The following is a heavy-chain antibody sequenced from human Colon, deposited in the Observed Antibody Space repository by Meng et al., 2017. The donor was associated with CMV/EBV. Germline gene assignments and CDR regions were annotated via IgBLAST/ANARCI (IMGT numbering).Heavy chain of an antibody. CDR3: ARDRRSSDLPDY. CDR2: IKEDGSGQ. D-gene: IGHD3/OR15-3a*01. V-gene: IGHV3-7*01. Sequence: GESLKISCAASGFTFTTFWMTWVRQAPGKGLEWVANIKEDGSGQWYEDSVKGRFTISRDNAKNTLYLQMNSLRAEDTAVYYCARDRRSSDLPDYWGQGTLVTVSS. J-gene: IGHJ4*02. CDR1: GFTFTTFW.